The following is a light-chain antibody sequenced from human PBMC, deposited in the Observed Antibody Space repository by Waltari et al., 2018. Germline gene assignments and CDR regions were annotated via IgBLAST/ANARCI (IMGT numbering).Light chain of an antibody. Sequence: IVLTLSPLTLSLSPRESPPPSCRASQSVSRSLAWYQQKPGQAPKLLIYGASTRATGIPDRFSGSGSGTDFSLTISSLEPEDFAIYFCQHYVRLPATFGQGTKVEIK. J-gene: IGKJ1*01. CDR1: QSVSRS. CDR2: GAS. CDR3: QHYVRLPAT. V-gene: IGKV3-20*01.